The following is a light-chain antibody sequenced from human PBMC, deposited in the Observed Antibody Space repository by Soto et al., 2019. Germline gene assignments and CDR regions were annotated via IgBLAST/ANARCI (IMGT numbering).Light chain of an antibody. V-gene: IGKV1-5*03. J-gene: IGKJ4*01. CDR1: QSISSW. CDR3: QQYNSFARA. CDR2: KAS. Sequence: DIQMTQSPSTLSASVGDRVTITCRASQSISSWLARYQQKPGKAPKLLIYKASSLESGVPSRFSGSGSGTEFTLTISSLQPDDFATYYCQQYNSFARAFGGGTKVEIK.